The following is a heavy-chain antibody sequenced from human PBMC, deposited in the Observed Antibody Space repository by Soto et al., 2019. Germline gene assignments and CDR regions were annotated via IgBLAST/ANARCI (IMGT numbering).Heavy chain of an antibody. Sequence: PGESLKISCAASGFIFSSYAMHWVRQAPGKGLEWVAVISYDGSNKYYADSVKGRFTISRDNSKNTLYLQMNSLRAEDTAVYYCARDNVIVALDYWGQGTLVTVSS. J-gene: IGHJ4*02. D-gene: IGHD1-26*01. CDR1: GFIFSSYA. CDR3: ARDNVIVALDY. V-gene: IGHV3-30-3*01. CDR2: ISYDGSNK.